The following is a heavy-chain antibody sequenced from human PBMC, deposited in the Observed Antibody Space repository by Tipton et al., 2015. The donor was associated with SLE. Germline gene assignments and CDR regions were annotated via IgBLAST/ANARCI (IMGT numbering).Heavy chain of an antibody. CDR2: IYYSGST. J-gene: IGHJ4*02. CDR3: AREHSSSWYFDY. D-gene: IGHD6-13*01. V-gene: IGHV4-59*11. Sequence: TLSLTCTVSGGSISSHYWSWIRQPPGKGLEWIGYIYYSGSTNYNPSLKSRVTISVDTSKNQFSLKLSSVTAADTAVYYCAREHSSSWYFDYWGQGTLVTVSS. CDR1: GGSISSHY.